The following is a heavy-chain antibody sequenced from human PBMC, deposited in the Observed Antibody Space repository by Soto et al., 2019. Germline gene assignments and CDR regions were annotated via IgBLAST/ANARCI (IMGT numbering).Heavy chain of an antibody. Sequence: EVQLVESGGGLVKPGGSLRLSCAASGFTFSNAWMNWVRQAPGKGLEWVGRIKSKTDGGTTDYAAPVKGRFTISRDDATNTLYLQMNSRTSEDTAVYYCTTGEPYYYGSGSYYNTDFDYWGQGTLVTVSS. CDR3: TTGEPYYYGSGSYYNTDFDY. J-gene: IGHJ4*02. CDR2: IKSKTDGGTT. V-gene: IGHV3-15*07. D-gene: IGHD3-10*01. CDR1: GFTFSNAW.